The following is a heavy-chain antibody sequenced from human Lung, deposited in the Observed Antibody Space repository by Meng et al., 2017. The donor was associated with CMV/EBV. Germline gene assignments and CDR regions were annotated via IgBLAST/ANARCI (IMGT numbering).Heavy chain of an antibody. CDR1: GFSFTNSW. J-gene: IGHJ6*02. V-gene: IGHV5-51*01. CDR2: IYPGDSET. Sequence: GEXXKISCKASGFSFTNSWVGWVRQMPGKGLEWMAFIYPGDSETKYSPAFQGQVTISADKSISTAYLQWSSLKASDTAMYYCAKAPNPYYYYGLDVWGQGXTVTVSS. CDR3: AKAPNPYYYYGLDV.